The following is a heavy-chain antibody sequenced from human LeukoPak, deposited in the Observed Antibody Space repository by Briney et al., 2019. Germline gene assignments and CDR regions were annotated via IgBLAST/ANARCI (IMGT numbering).Heavy chain of an antibody. Sequence: PGGSLRLSCAASGFTFDDYGMSWVRQAPGKGLEWDSAISGSGGSTYYADSVKGRFTISRDNSKNTLYLQMNSLRAEDTAVYYCAKDGGYCTNGVCYPRGNFDYWGQGTLVTVSS. V-gene: IGHV3-23*01. CDR1: GFTFDDYG. CDR2: ISGSGGST. D-gene: IGHD2-8*01. CDR3: AKDGGYCTNGVCYPRGNFDY. J-gene: IGHJ4*02.